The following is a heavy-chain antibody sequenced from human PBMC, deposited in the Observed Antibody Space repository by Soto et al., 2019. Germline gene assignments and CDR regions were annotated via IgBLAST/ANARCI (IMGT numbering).Heavy chain of an antibody. V-gene: IGHV4-59*08. CDR2: IYYSGST. Sequence: SETLSLTCTVSGGSISTYFWSWIRQPPGKRLEWIGYIYYSGSTNYSPSLKSRVTISVDTSKNQFSLKLSSVTAADTAVYYCAINADVWGQGTTVTVSS. CDR1: GGSISTYF. J-gene: IGHJ6*02. CDR3: AINADV.